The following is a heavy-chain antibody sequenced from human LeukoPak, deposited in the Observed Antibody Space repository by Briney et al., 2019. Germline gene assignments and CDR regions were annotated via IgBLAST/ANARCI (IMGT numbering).Heavy chain of an antibody. CDR3: ARAGYYDSSGFYAPDAFDI. V-gene: IGHV3-53*01. J-gene: IGHJ3*02. CDR1: GFTVSSDY. Sequence: GGSLRLSCAASGFTVSSDYMTWVRQAPGKGLEWVSFVYSGGSTYYEDSVKGRFTISRDSSKNTLFLQMNSLRVRDTAVYYCARAGYYDSSGFYAPDAFDIWGQGTVVTVSS. CDR2: VYSGGST. D-gene: IGHD3-22*01.